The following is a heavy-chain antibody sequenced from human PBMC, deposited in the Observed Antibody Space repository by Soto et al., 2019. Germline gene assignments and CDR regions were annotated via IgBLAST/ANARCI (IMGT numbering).Heavy chain of an antibody. CDR1: GFTFNNVW. Sequence: EVQLVESGGGLVTPGGSLRLSCVASGFTFNNVWMTWVRQAPGKGLAWVGHIKGETDGGTTDYAAPVKGRFTISRDYSKNTLFLQMSSLKTEDTGVYYCTTVPLPAMARREGYFGYCGQGTLVTVSS. CDR2: IKGETDGGTT. D-gene: IGHD5-18*01. J-gene: IGHJ4*02. CDR3: TTVPLPAMARREGYFGY. V-gene: IGHV3-15*01.